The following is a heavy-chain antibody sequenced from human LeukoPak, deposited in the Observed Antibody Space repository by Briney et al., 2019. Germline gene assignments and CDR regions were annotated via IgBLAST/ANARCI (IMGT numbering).Heavy chain of an antibody. CDR3: ARAAGTMIVVSSAFDI. CDR2: INPNSGGT. Sequence: GASVKVSCKASGYTFTGYYMHWVRQAPGQGLEWMGRINPNSGGTNYAQKFQGRVTMTRDASISTAYMELSRLRSDDTAVYYCARAAGTMIVVSSAFDIWGQGTMVTVSS. V-gene: IGHV1-2*02. D-gene: IGHD3-22*01. CDR1: GYTFTGYY. J-gene: IGHJ3*02.